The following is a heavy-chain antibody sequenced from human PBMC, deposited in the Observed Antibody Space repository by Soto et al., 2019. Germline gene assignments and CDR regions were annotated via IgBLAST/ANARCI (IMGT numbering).Heavy chain of an antibody. D-gene: IGHD2-15*01. CDR1: GFTFSSYW. J-gene: IGHJ4*02. CDR2: IKSKTDGGTT. V-gene: IGHV3-15*01. CDR3: TTVPYLYRSDDIVVVVAATSAYFDY. Sequence: GGSLRLSCAASGFTFSSYWMHWVRQAPGKGLEWVGRIKSKTDGGTTDYAAPVKGRFTISRDDSKNTLYLQMNSLKTEDTAVYYCTTVPYLYRSDDIVVVVAATSAYFDYWGQGTLVTVSS.